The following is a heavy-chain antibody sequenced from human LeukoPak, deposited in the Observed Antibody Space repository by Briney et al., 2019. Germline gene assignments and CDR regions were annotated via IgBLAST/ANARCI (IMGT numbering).Heavy chain of an antibody. J-gene: IGHJ4*02. CDR3: AKDYQWLLDY. Sequence: GGSLRLSCAASGFTFSSYGMHWVRQAPGKGLEWVAVISYDGSNKYYADSVKGRFTISRDNSKNTLYLQMNSLRAEDTAVYYCAKDYQWLLDYWGQGTLVTVFS. CDR1: GFTFSSYG. V-gene: IGHV3-30*18. CDR2: ISYDGSNK. D-gene: IGHD6-19*01.